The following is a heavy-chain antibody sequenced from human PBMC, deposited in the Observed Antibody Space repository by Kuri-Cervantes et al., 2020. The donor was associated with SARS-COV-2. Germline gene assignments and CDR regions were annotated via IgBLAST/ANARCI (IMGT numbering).Heavy chain of an antibody. D-gene: IGHD2-2*01. CDR3: ARGPNRVVPAATANYYYMDV. CDR2: IGTAGDT. J-gene: IGHJ6*03. V-gene: IGHV3-13*03. Sequence: GGSLRLSCAACGFTFSSYDMHWVRQATGKGLEWVSAIGTAGDTYYPGSVKGQFTISRDNAKNSLYLQMNSLRAEDMALYYCARGPNRVVPAATANYYYMDVWGKGTTVTVSS. CDR1: GFTFSSYD.